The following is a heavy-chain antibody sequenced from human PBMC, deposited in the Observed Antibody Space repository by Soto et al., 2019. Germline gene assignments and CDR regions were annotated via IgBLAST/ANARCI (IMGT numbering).Heavy chain of an antibody. J-gene: IGHJ3*02. CDR1: GFTFSTYG. CDR3: AKEALVDTAMDTTGVDAFDI. V-gene: IGHV3-33*06. Sequence: QVQLVESGGGVVQPGRSLRLSCAASGFTFSTYGMHWVRQAPGKGLEWVAVIWYDGSNKDYADSVKGRFTISRDNSKNTLYLQMNSLRAEDTAVYYCAKEALVDTAMDTTGVDAFDIWGQVTMVTVSS. D-gene: IGHD5-18*01. CDR2: IWYDGSNK.